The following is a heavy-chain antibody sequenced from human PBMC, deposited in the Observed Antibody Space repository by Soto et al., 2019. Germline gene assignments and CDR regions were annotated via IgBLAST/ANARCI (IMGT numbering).Heavy chain of an antibody. CDR3: ARDRMADDFWSGPSWSLNNYYYMDV. Sequence: PSETLSLTCTVSGGSISSYYWSWIRQPPGKGLEWVGYIYYNGSTNYNPSHKSRVTISIDTSKNQFSLKLSSVTAADTAFYYCARDRMADDFWSGPSWSLNNYYYMDVWGKGTTVTVSS. J-gene: IGHJ6*03. D-gene: IGHD3-3*01. V-gene: IGHV4-59*01. CDR1: GGSISSYY. CDR2: IYYNGST.